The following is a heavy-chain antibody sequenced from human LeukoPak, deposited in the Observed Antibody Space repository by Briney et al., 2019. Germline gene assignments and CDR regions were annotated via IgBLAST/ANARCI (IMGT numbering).Heavy chain of an antibody. V-gene: IGHV3-7*01. J-gene: IGHJ4*02. Sequence: GGSLRLSCATSGFTFSNYWMSWVRQAPGKGLEWVANIKQDGSEKYYGDSVKGRFTISRDNAKNSLYLQMNSLRAEDTAVYYCARVRYFDWLGPFDYWGQGTLVTVSS. CDR1: GFTFSNYW. CDR3: ARVRYFDWLGPFDY. D-gene: IGHD3-9*01. CDR2: IKQDGSEK.